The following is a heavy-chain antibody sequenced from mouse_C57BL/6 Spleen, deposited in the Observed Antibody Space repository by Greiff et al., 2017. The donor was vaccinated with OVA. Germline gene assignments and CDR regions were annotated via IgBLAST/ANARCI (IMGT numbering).Heavy chain of an antibody. CDR1: GFSFNTYA. CDR2: IRSKSNNYAT. D-gene: IGHD3-2*02. Sequence: EVMLVESGGGLVQPKGSLKLSCAASGFSFNTYAMNWVRQAPGKGLEWVARIRSKSNNYATYYADSVKDRFTISRDDSESMLYLQMNNLKTEDTAMYYCVREGSGYPGAMDYWGQGTSVTVSS. J-gene: IGHJ4*01. CDR3: VREGSGYPGAMDY. V-gene: IGHV10-1*01.